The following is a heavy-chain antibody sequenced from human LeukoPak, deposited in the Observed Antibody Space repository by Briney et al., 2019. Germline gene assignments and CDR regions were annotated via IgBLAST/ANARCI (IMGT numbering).Heavy chain of an antibody. CDR2: INPSGGST. CDR1: GYTFTSYY. J-gene: IGHJ1*01. D-gene: IGHD2-2*01. V-gene: IGHV1-46*01. CDR3: ARDYYSSTSCYSYFQH. Sequence: ASVKVSCKASGYTFTSYYMHWVRQAPGQGLEWMGIINPSGGSTSYAQKFQGRVTMTRDMSTSTVYMELSRLRSDDTAVYYCARDYYSSTSCYSYFQHWGQGTLVTVSS.